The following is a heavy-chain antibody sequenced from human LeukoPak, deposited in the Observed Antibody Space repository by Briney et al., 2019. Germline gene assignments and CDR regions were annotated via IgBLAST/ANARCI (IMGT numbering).Heavy chain of an antibody. CDR2: IWYVGSNK. Sequence: GRSLRPSCAPSGFTFSSYGMHWVRQAPSKGLEWVAVIWYVGSNKYYADSVKAQFTISGDNSKNTLYLQMKSLRAEDTAVYYCAKGYGSGLDFDYWGQGTLVTVSS. CDR1: GFTFSSYG. V-gene: IGHV3-33*06. CDR3: AKGYGSGLDFDY. J-gene: IGHJ4*02. D-gene: IGHD3-10*01.